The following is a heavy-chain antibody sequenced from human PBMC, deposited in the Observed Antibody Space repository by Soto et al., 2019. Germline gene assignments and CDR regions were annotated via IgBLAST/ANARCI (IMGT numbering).Heavy chain of an antibody. Sequence: SETLSLTCTVSGGSISSYYWSWIRQPPGKGLEWIGYIYYSGSTNYNPSLKSRVTISVDTSKNQFSLKLSSVTAADTAVYYCARSADSYGDLSDYYYYGTDVWGQGTTVTVSS. CDR3: ARSADSYGDLSDYYYYGTDV. CDR2: IYYSGST. J-gene: IGHJ6*02. D-gene: IGHD5-18*01. CDR1: GGSISSYY. V-gene: IGHV4-59*08.